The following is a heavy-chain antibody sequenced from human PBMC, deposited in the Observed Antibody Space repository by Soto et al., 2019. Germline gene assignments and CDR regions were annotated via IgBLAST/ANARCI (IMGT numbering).Heavy chain of an antibody. CDR2: INTSGTT. D-gene: IGHD1-26*01. CDR3: ARDVRWDRGLDV. J-gene: IGHJ6*02. CDR1: GGSISSNY. Sequence: QVQLQESGPGLVKPSETLSLTCTVSGGSISSNYWSWIRQPAGKGLEWIGRINTSGTTNYNPSLKRRVSMSVDTSKNQFSLKVNSATAADTAVYYCARDVRWDRGLDVWGQGTTVTVSS. V-gene: IGHV4-4*07.